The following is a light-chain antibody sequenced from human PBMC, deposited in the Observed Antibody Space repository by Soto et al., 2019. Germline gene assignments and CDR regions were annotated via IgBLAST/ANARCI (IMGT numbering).Light chain of an antibody. CDR3: QSYDSSLSVV. J-gene: IGLJ2*01. V-gene: IGLV1-40*01. CDR1: SSNIGAGHD. CDR2: GNS. Sequence: QAVVTQPPSVSGAPGQRVTISCTGSSSNIGAGHDVHWYQQLPGTAPKLLIYGNSNRPSGVPERYSGSKSGTSASLAITGLQAEDEADYYCQSYDSSLSVVFGGGTKLTVL.